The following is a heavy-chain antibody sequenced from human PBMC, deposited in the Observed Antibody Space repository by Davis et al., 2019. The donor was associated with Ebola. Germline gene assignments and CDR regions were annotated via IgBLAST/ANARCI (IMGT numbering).Heavy chain of an antibody. J-gene: IGHJ2*01. Sequence: ASVKVSCKASGYAFTRYSMHWVRQAPGQGLEWMGMMNPSDGRTNYAEKFQGRVTMTTDTSTSTVHMEMSSLRSEDTAVYYCARDPDYSGNWYFNLWGRGTLVSVSS. CDR3: ARDPDYSGNWYFNL. CDR2: MNPSDGRT. CDR1: GYAFTRYS. D-gene: IGHD2-15*01. V-gene: IGHV1-46*01.